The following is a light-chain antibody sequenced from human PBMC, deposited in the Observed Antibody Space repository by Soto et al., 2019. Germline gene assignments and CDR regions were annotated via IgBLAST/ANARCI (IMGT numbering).Light chain of an antibody. J-gene: IGKJ4*01. CDR3: QQYISWPLT. Sequence: EFVLTQSPGTLSLSPGERATLSCRASQSVSVNLAWYQQKPGQAPRLHIYGVSTRATGIPARFSGSGSGTEFTLTISSLQSEDFAVYYCQQYISWPLTFGGGTKVDI. CDR2: GVS. V-gene: IGKV3-15*01. CDR1: QSVSVN.